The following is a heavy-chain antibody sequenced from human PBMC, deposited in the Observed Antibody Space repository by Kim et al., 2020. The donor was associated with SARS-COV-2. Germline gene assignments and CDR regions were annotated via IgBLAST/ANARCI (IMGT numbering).Heavy chain of an antibody. Sequence: SETLSLTCTVSGGSISSGSYYWSWIRQPAGKGLEWIGRIYTSGSTNYNPSLKSRVTISVDTSKNQFSLKLSSVTAADTAVYYCARERGYYDILTGYSPGAFDIWGQGTMVTVSS. D-gene: IGHD3-9*01. CDR3: ARERGYYDILTGYSPGAFDI. J-gene: IGHJ3*02. CDR2: IYTSGST. CDR1: GGSISSGSYY. V-gene: IGHV4-61*02.